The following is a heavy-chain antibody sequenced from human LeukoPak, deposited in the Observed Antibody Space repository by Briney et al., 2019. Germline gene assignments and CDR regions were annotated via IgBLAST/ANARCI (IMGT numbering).Heavy chain of an antibody. J-gene: IGHJ5*02. CDR3: ARDLAVTNNWFDP. V-gene: IGHV1-18*01. Sequence: ASVNVSCKASGYTFTSYGISWVRQAPGQGLEWMRWISAYNGNTNYAQKLQGRVTMTTDTSTSTAYMELRSLRSDDTAVYYCARDLAVTNNWFDPWGQGTLVTVSS. D-gene: IGHD4-11*01. CDR2: ISAYNGNT. CDR1: GYTFTSYG.